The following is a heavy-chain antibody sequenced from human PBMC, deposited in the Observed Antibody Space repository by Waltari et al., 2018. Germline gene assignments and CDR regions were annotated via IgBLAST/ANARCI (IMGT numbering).Heavy chain of an antibody. CDR1: GFSFRSNA. J-gene: IGHJ4*02. V-gene: IGHV3-23*01. D-gene: IGHD6-6*01. CDR2: ISGSGDST. Sequence: EVQLLESGGGLVQPGGSLRLSCAASGFSFRSNAMSWVRQAPGGGLEWVSSISGSGDSTYYVDSVKGRFTISRDNSKNTLYLQMNSLRVEDTAVYYCAKDREAARPDYWGQGTLVTVSS. CDR3: AKDREAARPDY.